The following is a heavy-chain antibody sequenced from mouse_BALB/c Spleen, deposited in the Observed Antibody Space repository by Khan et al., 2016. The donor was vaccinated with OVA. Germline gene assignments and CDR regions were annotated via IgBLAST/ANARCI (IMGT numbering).Heavy chain of an antibody. CDR2: ISSAGDYT. CDR3: ASHLTGSFAD. CDR1: GFTFSTYG. J-gene: IGHJ3*01. V-gene: IGHV5-6*01. D-gene: IGHD4-1*01. Sequence: EVQGVESGGDLVKPGGSLKLSCAASGFTFSTYGMSWVRQIPDKRLEWVATISSAGDYTYYPDNVKGRFTISRDNAKNTLYLQMSSLQSEDTAMFYCASHLTGSFADWGQGTLVTVST.